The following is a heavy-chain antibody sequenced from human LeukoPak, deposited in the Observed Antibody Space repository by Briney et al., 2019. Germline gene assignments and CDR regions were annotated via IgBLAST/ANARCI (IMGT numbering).Heavy chain of an antibody. J-gene: IGHJ4*02. CDR3: AKAPHSELLLIDF. CDR1: GFTFSSNG. V-gene: IGHV3-30*18. D-gene: IGHD1-7*01. Sequence: GGSLRLSCAASGFTFSSNGIHWVRQAPGKGLEWVAVISYDGSNKYYADSVKGRFTISRDNSKNTLYLQMNSLRAEDTAVYYCAKAPHSELLLIDFWGQGTLVTVSS. CDR2: ISYDGSNK.